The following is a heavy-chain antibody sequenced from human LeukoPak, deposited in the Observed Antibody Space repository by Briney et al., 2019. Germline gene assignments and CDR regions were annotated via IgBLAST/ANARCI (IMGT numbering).Heavy chain of an antibody. V-gene: IGHV3-48*02. CDR3: ARKDGYSYGYNP. CDR2: ISGSASTI. CDR1: GFTFSTYM. J-gene: IGHJ5*02. D-gene: IGHD5-18*01. Sequence: GSLRLSCAASGFTFSTYMMNWVRQAPGKGLEWVSSISGSASTIYYADSVKGRFTISRDNVKNSLYLQMNSLRDEDTAVYYCARKDGYSYGYNPWGQGTLVTVSS.